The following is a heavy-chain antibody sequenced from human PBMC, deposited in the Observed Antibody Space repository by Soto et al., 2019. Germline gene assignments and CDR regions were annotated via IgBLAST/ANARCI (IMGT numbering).Heavy chain of an antibody. CDR1: GGSISSSSVH. CDR2: IYYSGST. V-gene: IGHV4-39*01. J-gene: IGHJ5*02. CDR3: ARMQRAAGTAWWFDP. Sequence: SETLSLTCTVSGGSISSSSVHWGWIRQPPGKGLEWIGSIYYSGSTYYSPSLKSRVTISVDTSKNQFSLKLSSVTAADTAVYYCARMQRAAGTAWWFDPWGQGTLVTVSS. D-gene: IGHD6-13*01.